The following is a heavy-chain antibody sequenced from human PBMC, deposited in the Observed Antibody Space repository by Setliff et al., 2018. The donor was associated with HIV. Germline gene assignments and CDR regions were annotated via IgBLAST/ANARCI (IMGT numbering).Heavy chain of an antibody. V-gene: IGHV3-7*01. Sequence: GGSLRLSCAASGFTFSSYWMSWVRQAPGKGLEWVANIKQDASEKYYADSVKGRFTISRDNAKNTLYLQMNSLRAEDTAVYYCARGGSNSWSPFDYWGQGTLVTVSS. J-gene: IGHJ4*02. CDR1: GFTFSSYW. D-gene: IGHD6-13*01. CDR3: ARGGSNSWSPFDY. CDR2: IKQDASEK.